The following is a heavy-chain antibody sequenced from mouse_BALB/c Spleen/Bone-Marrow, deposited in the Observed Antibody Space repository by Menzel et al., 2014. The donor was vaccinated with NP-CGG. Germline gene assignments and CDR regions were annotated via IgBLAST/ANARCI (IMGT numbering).Heavy chain of an antibody. CDR2: INPSTAYA. Sequence: QVQLQQSGAELAKPGASVKMSCKASGYTFTSSWMHWIQQRPGQGLEWIGYINPSTAYAEYNQKFKDKATWTADKSSSTAYMQLSSLTSEDAAVYYCAREGKLGRDYFDYWGQGTTLTVSS. V-gene: IGHV1-7*01. J-gene: IGHJ2*01. CDR3: AREGKLGRDYFDY. D-gene: IGHD4-1*01. CDR1: GYTFTSSW.